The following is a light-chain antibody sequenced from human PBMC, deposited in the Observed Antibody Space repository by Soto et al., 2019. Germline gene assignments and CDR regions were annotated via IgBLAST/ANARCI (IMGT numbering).Light chain of an antibody. CDR1: SSDVGGYNY. CDR2: EVS. V-gene: IGLV2-8*01. Sequence: QSALTQPPSASGSPGQSVTISCTGTSSDVGGYNYVSWYQQHPGKAPKLMIYEVSKRPSGVPDRFSGSKSGNTASLTVSGRQADDEADYYCSSYAGSNNLYVFGTGTKLTVL. J-gene: IGLJ1*01. CDR3: SSYAGSNNLYV.